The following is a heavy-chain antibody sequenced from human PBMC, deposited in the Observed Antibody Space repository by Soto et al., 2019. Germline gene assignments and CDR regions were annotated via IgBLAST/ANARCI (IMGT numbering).Heavy chain of an antibody. J-gene: IGHJ3*02. D-gene: IGHD3-10*01. CDR1: GFTFSSYG. CDR2: ISYDGSNK. Sequence: GGSLSLSCAASGFTFSSYGMHWVRQAPGKGLEWVAVISYDGSNKYYADSAKGRFTISRDNSKNTLYLQMNSLRAEDTAVYYCSKVSWFGELYQDAFEIWGQGTMVTVSS. V-gene: IGHV3-30*18. CDR3: SKVSWFGELYQDAFEI.